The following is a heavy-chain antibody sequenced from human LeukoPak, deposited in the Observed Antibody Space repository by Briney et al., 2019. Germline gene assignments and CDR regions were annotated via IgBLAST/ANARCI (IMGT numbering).Heavy chain of an antibody. CDR1: GGSISSGAYY. Sequence: SETLSLTCTVSGGSISSGAYYWSWIRQHPGKGLEWIGYIYYSGSTNYNPSLKSRVTISVDTSKNQFSLKLSSVTAADTAVYYCARVVEGAMTTVTTFDYWGQGTLVTVSS. CDR2: IYYSGST. V-gene: IGHV4-61*08. CDR3: ARVVEGAMTTVTTFDY. J-gene: IGHJ4*02. D-gene: IGHD4-11*01.